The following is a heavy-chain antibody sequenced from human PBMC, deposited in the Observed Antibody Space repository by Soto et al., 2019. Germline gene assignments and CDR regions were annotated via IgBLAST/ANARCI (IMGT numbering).Heavy chain of an antibody. D-gene: IGHD4-17*01. CDR2: IHYDGRT. J-gene: IGHJ4*02. CDR1: GGSISTNSHY. CDR3: VRHVGNYGDWAFDY. Sequence: QLQLQESGPGLVKPSETLSLTCTVSGGSISTNSHYWGWIRQPPGKGLEWIARIHYDGRTYYKPPIQSRVTVSLDTPRNQFSLNLISVTAADTAMYYCVRHVGNYGDWAFDYWGQGTLVTFSS. V-gene: IGHV4-39*01.